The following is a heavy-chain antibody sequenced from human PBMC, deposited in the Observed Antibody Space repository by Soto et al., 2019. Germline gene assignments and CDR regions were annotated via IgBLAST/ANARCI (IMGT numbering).Heavy chain of an antibody. CDR2: IYYSGST. Sequence: QVQLQESGPGLVKPSQTLSLTCTVSGGSISSGGYYWSWIRQHPGKGLEWIGYIYYSGSTYYNPSLKSRVTISVDTSKKQFSLKLSSVTAADTAVYYCARQPRFGGVIVISWFAPWGQGTLVTVSS. J-gene: IGHJ5*02. V-gene: IGHV4-31*03. CDR1: GGSISSGGYY. D-gene: IGHD3-16*02. CDR3: ARQPRFGGVIVISWFAP.